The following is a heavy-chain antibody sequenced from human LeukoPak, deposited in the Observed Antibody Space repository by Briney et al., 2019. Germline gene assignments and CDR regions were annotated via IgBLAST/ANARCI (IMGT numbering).Heavy chain of an antibody. J-gene: IGHJ4*02. Sequence: GGSLRLSCAASGFSVSNNYMSWVRQAPGRGLEWVSVMYSGGNTDYADSVKGGFTISRDNSRDTLYLQMNSLRVEDTAVYFCARESGFGELFPFAFDYWGQGALVTVAS. CDR3: ARESGFGELFPFAFDY. D-gene: IGHD3-10*01. CDR1: GFSVSNNY. CDR2: MYSGGNT. V-gene: IGHV3-66*01.